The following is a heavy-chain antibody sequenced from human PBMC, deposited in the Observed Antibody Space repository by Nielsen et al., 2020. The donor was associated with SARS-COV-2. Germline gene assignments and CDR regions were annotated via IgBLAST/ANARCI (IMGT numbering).Heavy chain of an antibody. CDR1: GGSISSGGYY. CDR3: ARGRRITMFRGVSYDDYYGMDV. V-gene: IGHV4-31*03. J-gene: IGHJ6*02. D-gene: IGHD3-10*01. Sequence: SETLSLTCTVSGGSISSGGYYWSWIRQHPGKGLEWIGYIYYSGSTYYNPSLKSRVTISVDTSKNQFSLKLTSVTAADTAQYFCARGRRITMFRGVSYDDYYGMDVWGQGTTVTVSS. CDR2: IYYSGST.